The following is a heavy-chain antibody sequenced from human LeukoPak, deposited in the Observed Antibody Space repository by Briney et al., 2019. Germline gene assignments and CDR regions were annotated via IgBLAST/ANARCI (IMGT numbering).Heavy chain of an antibody. D-gene: IGHD6-13*01. V-gene: IGHV4-4*07. CDR1: GGSISSYY. CDR2: IYTSGST. CDR3: ASSSWYKDFDY. J-gene: IGHJ4*02. Sequence: SETLSLTCTVSGGSISSYYWSWIRQPAGKGLEWIGRIYTSGSTNYNPSLKSRVTMSVDTPKNQFSLKLSSVTAADTAVYYCASSSWYKDFDYWGQGTLVTVSS.